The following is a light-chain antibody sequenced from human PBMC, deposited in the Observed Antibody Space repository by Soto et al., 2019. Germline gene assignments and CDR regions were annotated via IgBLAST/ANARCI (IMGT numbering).Light chain of an antibody. CDR2: DAS. CDR3: QQRSKWPLS. V-gene: IGKV3-11*01. CDR1: QSVSSY. Sequence: EIVLTQSPATLSLSPGERATLSCRASQSVSSYLAWYQQKPGQAPRLLIYDASNRATGIPARFSGSGSGTDFTLTISSTEHEDFAVLYCQQRSKWPLSFGGGTKVEIK. J-gene: IGKJ4*01.